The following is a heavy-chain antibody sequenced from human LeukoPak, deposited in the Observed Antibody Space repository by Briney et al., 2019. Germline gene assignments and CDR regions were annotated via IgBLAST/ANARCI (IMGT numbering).Heavy chain of an antibody. D-gene: IGHD4-11*01. Sequence: GASVKVSCKASGYTFSSYGISWLRQAPGQGLEWMGWINPKSCGTNYAQKFQGRVTMTRDTSISTAYMELSRLTSDDTAVYYCARDAIVRDYSNSDYWGQGTLVTVSS. J-gene: IGHJ4*02. V-gene: IGHV1-2*02. CDR3: ARDAIVRDYSNSDY. CDR1: GYTFSSYG. CDR2: INPKSCGT.